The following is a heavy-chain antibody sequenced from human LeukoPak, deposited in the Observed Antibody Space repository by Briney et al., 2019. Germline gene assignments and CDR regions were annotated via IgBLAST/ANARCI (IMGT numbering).Heavy chain of an antibody. V-gene: IGHV1-18*01. Sequence: ASVKVSCKASGYAFNTYGISWVRQAPGQGPEWMGWITAYNGKSNYAQKFQARVTMTTDTSTSTAYMELRRLRFDDTAVYYCARVFYYDTSGHNWFDSWGQGTLVTVSS. CDR2: ITAYNGKS. D-gene: IGHD3-22*01. CDR1: GYAFNTYG. J-gene: IGHJ5*01. CDR3: ARVFYYDTSGHNWFDS.